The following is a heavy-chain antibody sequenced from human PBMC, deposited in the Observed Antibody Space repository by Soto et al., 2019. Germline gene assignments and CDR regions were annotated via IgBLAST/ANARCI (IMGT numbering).Heavy chain of an antibody. CDR2: IYDSGNT. CDR3: ARERDGSGSYYSNYFDY. J-gene: IGHJ4*02. D-gene: IGHD3-10*01. CDR1: GGSISSYY. Sequence: SETLSLTCTVSGGSISSYYWSWLRQPPGRGLEYLGYIYDSGNTYYNPYLNSRGTISVDTAKNKFSLKLRSVIAADMAVYYCARERDGSGSYYSNYFDYWGQGTLVTVSS. V-gene: IGHV4-59*01.